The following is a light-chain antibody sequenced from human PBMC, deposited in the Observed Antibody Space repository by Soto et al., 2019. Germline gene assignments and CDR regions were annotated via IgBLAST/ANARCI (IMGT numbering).Light chain of an antibody. J-gene: IGLJ3*02. CDR2: EGS. V-gene: IGLV2-23*01. CDR1: SSDVGSYNL. Sequence: QSALTQPASLSGSPGQSITLSCTGTSSDVGSYNLVSWYQQHPGKAPKLMIYEGSQRPSGVSHRFSGSKAGNTASLTISGLQAEDEADYYCCSYAGSSTVVFGGGTELTVL. CDR3: CSYAGSSTVV.